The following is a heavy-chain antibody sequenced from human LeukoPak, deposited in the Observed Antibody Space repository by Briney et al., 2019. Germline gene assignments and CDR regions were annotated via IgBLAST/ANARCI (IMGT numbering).Heavy chain of an antibody. CDR2: MNPNSGNT. CDR3: AREYSQSYTPLSP. V-gene: IGHV1-8*03. CDR1: GYTFTSYD. J-gene: IGHJ5*02. Sequence: ASVKVSCKASGYTFTSYDINWVRQATGQGLEWMGWMNPNSGNTGYAQKFQGRVTITRNTSISTAYMELNRLTSDDTAVYFCAREYSQSYTPLSPWGQGTLVTVSS. D-gene: IGHD3-10*01.